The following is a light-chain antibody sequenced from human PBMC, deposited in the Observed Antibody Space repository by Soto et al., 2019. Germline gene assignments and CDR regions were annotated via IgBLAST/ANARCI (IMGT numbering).Light chain of an antibody. J-gene: IGLJ1*01. V-gene: IGLV2-14*01. Sequence: QSVLTQPASVSGSPGQSITISCTGTSXDVGGNKYVSWYQQYPGKVPKLMIYEVSNRPSGVSNRFSGSKSGNTASLTTSGLQAEDEADYYCSSYTSSSTLEVFGTGTKVTVL. CDR2: EVS. CDR1: SXDVGGNKY. CDR3: SSYTSSSTLEV.